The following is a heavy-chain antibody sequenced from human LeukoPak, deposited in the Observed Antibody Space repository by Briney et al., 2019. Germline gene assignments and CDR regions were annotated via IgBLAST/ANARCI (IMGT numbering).Heavy chain of an antibody. D-gene: IGHD2-2*01. CDR2: MNPNSGNT. V-gene: IGHV1-8*03. CDR1: GYTFTSYD. J-gene: IGHJ4*02. Sequence: GASVKVSCKASGYTFTSYDINWVRQATGQGLEWMGWMNPNSGNTGYAQKFQGRVTITRNTSISTAYMELSSLRSEDTAVYYCARAESTKQYQLLLVTINGYYFDYWGQGTLVTVSS. CDR3: ARAESTKQYQLLLVTINGYYFDY.